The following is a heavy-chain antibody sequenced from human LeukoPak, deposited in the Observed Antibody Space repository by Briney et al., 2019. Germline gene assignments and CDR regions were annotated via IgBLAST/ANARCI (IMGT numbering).Heavy chain of an antibody. Sequence: RGESLKISCKGSGYSFTSYWITWVRQMPGKGLEWMGRIDPSDSYTNYSPSFQGHVTISADKSISTAYLQWSSLKASDTAMYYCASRSSNYYYYGMDVWGQGTTVTVSS. CDR1: GYSFTSYW. D-gene: IGHD6-6*01. J-gene: IGHJ6*02. CDR2: IDPSDSYT. CDR3: ASRSSNYYYYGMDV. V-gene: IGHV5-10-1*01.